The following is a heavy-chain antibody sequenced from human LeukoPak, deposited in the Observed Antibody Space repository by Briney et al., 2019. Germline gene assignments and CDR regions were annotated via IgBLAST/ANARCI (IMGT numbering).Heavy chain of an antibody. J-gene: IGHJ5*02. CDR1: GFTFSSYG. CDR3: TRHVGSSSSPKRLATFDP. Sequence: GRSLRLSCAASGFTFSSYGMHWVRQASGKGLEWVGRIRSKANSYATAYAASVKGRFTISRDDSKNTAYLQMNSLKTEDTAVYYCTRHVGSSSSPKRLATFDPWGQGTLVTVSS. D-gene: IGHD6-6*01. CDR2: IRSKANSYAT. V-gene: IGHV3-73*01.